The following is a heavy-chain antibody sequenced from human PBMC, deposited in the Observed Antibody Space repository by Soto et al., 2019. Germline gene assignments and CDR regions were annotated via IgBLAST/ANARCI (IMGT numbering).Heavy chain of an antibody. CDR2: ISTSGNTI. V-gene: IGHV3-48*03. D-gene: IGHD1-1*01. CDR1: GFSSIKYE. CDR3: ARGKSRDAYNPLGY. Sequence: GGSLRLSCAASGFSSIKYEMNWVRQAPGKGLEWVSYISTSGNTIYYADSVKGRFTISRDESKNTLYFQMDNLRAEDTATYYCARGKSRDAYNPLGYWGQGTLVTVSS. J-gene: IGHJ4*02.